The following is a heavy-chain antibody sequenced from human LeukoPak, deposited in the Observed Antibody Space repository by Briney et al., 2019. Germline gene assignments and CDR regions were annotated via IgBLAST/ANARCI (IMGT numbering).Heavy chain of an antibody. CDR1: GYTFTSYY. CDR3: AGEADYMGSGYRGAFDI. D-gene: IGHD3-22*01. V-gene: IGHV1-46*01. Sequence: ASVKVSCKASGYTFTSYYMHWVRQAPGQGLEWMGIINPSGGSTSYAQKFQGRVTMTRDTSTSTVYMELSSLRSEDTAGYYCAGEADYMGSGYRGAFDIWGQGTVVTVSS. CDR2: INPSGGST. J-gene: IGHJ3*02.